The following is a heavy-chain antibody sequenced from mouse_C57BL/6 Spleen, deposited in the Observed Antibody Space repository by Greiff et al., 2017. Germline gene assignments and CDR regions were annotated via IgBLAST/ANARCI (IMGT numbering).Heavy chain of an antibody. D-gene: IGHD1-1*01. V-gene: IGHV5-6*01. J-gene: IGHJ2*01. Sequence: VQLKESGGDLVKPGGSLKLSCAASGFTFSSYGMSWVRQTPDKRLEWVATISSGGSYTYYPDSVKGRFTISRDNAKNTLYLQMSSLKSEDTAMYYCARRGTTVVARYFDYWGQGTTLTVSS. CDR3: ARRGTTVVARYFDY. CDR1: GFTFSSYG. CDR2: ISSGGSYT.